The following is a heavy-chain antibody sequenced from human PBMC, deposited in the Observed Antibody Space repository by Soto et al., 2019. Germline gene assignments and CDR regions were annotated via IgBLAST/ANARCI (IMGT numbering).Heavy chain of an antibody. V-gene: IGHV3-53*01. CDR1: CFNVTNTY. CDR3: ARDGSDSSRDDSFDM. D-gene: IGHD2-15*01. CDR2: IYRGFST. Sequence: GGSLRLSCAASCFNVTNTYMSWVRQAPGKGLEWVSVIYRGFSTFYEDSVKGRFTVSRDDSKNTVSLQMNSLRAEDTAVYYCARDGSDSSRDDSFDMWGQVTRVT. J-gene: IGHJ3*02.